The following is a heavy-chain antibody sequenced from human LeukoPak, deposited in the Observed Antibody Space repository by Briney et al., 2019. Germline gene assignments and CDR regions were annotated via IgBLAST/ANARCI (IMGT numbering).Heavy chain of an antibody. Sequence: GSSVKVSCKASGGTFSRYAISWVRQAPGQGLEWMGRIIPIFGIANYAQKFQGRVTITADKSTSTAYMEVSSLRSEDTAVYYCARSRRDKGVLGAVVPAAPFDPWGQGTLVTVSS. D-gene: IGHD2-2*01. CDR1: GGTFSRYA. J-gene: IGHJ5*02. CDR3: ARSRRDKGVLGAVVPAAPFDP. V-gene: IGHV1-69*04. CDR2: IIPIFGIA.